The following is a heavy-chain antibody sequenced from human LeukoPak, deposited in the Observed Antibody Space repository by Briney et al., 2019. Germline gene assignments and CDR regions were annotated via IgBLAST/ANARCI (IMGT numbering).Heavy chain of an antibody. V-gene: IGHV4-34*01. D-gene: IGHD2-15*01. CDR1: GGSFSGYY. Sequence: ESSETLSLTCAVYGGSFSGYYWSWIRQPPGKGLEWIGEINHSGSTYYNPSLKSRVAISVDRSKTQFSLKLTSVTAADTAVYFCARASGGVVAAISYWGQGILVTVSS. CDR3: ARASGGVVAAISY. CDR2: INHSGST. J-gene: IGHJ4*02.